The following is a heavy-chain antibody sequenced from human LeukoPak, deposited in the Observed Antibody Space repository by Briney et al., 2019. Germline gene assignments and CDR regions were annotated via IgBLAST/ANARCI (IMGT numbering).Heavy chain of an antibody. J-gene: IGHJ5*02. CDR1: GFTFSSYA. V-gene: IGHV3-23*01. Sequence: PGGSLRLSCAASGFTFSSYAMSWVRQAPGKGLEWVSAISGSGGSTYYADSVKGRFTISRDNSKNTLYLQMNSLRAEDTAVYYCAGFRQYYDFWSGSNWFDPWGQGTLVTVSS. D-gene: IGHD3-3*01. CDR2: ISGSGGST. CDR3: AGFRQYYDFWSGSNWFDP.